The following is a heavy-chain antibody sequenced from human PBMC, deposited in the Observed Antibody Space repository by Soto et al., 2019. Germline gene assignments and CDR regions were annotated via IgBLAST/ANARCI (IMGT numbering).Heavy chain of an antibody. Sequence: EVQVVESGGGLVQPGGSLRLSCVASGVTFSSYWMGWVRQAPGKGLEWVANIKQDGSDTYYVDSVKGRFTISRDNAQNSLVLQMNTLRAEDTAVYYCARSLGWRDAFDIWGQGTMVTVSS. J-gene: IGHJ3*02. V-gene: IGHV3-7*01. D-gene: IGHD3-3*01. CDR1: GVTFSSYW. CDR3: ARSLGWRDAFDI. CDR2: IKQDGSDT.